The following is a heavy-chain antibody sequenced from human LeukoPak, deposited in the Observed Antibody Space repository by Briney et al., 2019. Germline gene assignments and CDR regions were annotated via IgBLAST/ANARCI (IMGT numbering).Heavy chain of an antibody. CDR3: ARALSRDGYNFGY. CDR1: GYTFTSYY. J-gene: IGHJ4*02. D-gene: IGHD5-24*01. CDR2: ISAYNGNT. V-gene: IGHV1-18*04. Sequence: GASVKVSCKASGYTFTSYYMHWVRQAPGQGLEWMGWISAYNGNTNYAQKLQGRVTMTTDTSTSTAYMELRSLRSDDTAVYYCARALSRDGYNFGYWGQGTLVTVSS.